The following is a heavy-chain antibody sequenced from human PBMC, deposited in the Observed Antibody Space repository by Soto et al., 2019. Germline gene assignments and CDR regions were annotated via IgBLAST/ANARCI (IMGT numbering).Heavy chain of an antibody. V-gene: IGHV1-18*01. J-gene: IGHJ6*02. CDR3: ARDGSSSDYYYGMDV. Sequence: QVHLVQSGAEVKKPGASVKVSCKASGYTFTNYGFSWVRQAPGQGLEWMGWISAHNGNTNYAQTLQGRVTMTTDTSTSTAYMELRNLKSDDTAVYCCARDGSSSDYYYGMDVWGQGTTVTVSS. D-gene: IGHD6-6*01. CDR1: GYTFTNYG. CDR2: ISAHNGNT.